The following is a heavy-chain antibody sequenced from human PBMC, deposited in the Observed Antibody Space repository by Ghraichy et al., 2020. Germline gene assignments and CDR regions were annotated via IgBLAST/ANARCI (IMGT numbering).Heavy chain of an antibody. J-gene: IGHJ4*02. CDR2: IKEDGSET. V-gene: IGHV3-7*01. Sequence: GESLNISCAASGFTFSGYWMSWVRQAPGKGLEWVANIKEDGSETDYVDSVKGRFTISRDNAKNSMYLQMNSLRAEDTALYYCARDRIQVINGAKWYYFDYWGQGTLVTVSS. CDR3: ARDRIQVINGAKWYYFDY. CDR1: GFTFSGYW. D-gene: IGHD2-8*01.